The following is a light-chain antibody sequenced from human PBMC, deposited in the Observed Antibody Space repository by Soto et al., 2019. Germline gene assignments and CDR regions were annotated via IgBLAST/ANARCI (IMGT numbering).Light chain of an antibody. J-gene: IGKJ3*01. Sequence: EIVLTQSPATLSLSPGERATLTCRASQSVGSNLAWYLQKPGQAPRLLIYDAFNRATGIPDRFSGSGSGTDFTLIISSLEPEDFAVYYCQQFGGSPPRFTFGPGTKVEVK. CDR3: QQFGGSPPRFT. V-gene: IGKV3-20*01. CDR2: DAF. CDR1: QSVGSN.